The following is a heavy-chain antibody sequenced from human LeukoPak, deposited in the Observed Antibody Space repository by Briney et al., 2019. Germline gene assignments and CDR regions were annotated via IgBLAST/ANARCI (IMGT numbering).Heavy chain of an antibody. Sequence: GGSLRLSCAASGFTFSSYAMSWVRQAPGKGLEWVSAISGSGGSTYYADSVKGRFTISRDNSKNTLYLQMNSLRAEDTAVYYCAKGGYCSSTSCLGYFVYWGQGTLVTVSS. CDR1: GFTFSSYA. CDR2: ISGSGGST. J-gene: IGHJ4*02. D-gene: IGHD2-2*03. CDR3: AKGGYCSSTSCLGYFVY. V-gene: IGHV3-23*01.